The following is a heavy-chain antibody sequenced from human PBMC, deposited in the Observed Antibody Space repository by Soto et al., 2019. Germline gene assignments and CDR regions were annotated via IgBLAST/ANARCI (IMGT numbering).Heavy chain of an antibody. Sequence: PWRSLRLSCSASVFRFSTYGMHWFRQAPGKGLEWVAVIWANGINKYYADSVRGRFTISRDNSKNTLDLQMNSLRAEDTALYYCVRERGPFDAFDIWGLGTMVTVSS. CDR1: VFRFSTYG. V-gene: IGHV3-33*01. CDR2: IWANGINK. CDR3: VRERGPFDAFDI. J-gene: IGHJ3*02.